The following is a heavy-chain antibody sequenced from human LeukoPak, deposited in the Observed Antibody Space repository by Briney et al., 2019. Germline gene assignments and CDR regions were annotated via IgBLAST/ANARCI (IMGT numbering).Heavy chain of an antibody. CDR3: ARDGVGYYGSGSYYPNWFDP. CDR1: GGSISSYY. Sequence: PPETLCLTCTVSGGSISSYYWSWIRQPPGQGLEWIGYIYFSGSTNYNPSLKGRVTISVDTSKNQFSLKLSSVTAADTAVYYCARDGVGYYGSGSYYPNWFDPWGQGTLASVSS. V-gene: IGHV4-59*01. D-gene: IGHD3-10*01. J-gene: IGHJ5*02. CDR2: IYFSGST.